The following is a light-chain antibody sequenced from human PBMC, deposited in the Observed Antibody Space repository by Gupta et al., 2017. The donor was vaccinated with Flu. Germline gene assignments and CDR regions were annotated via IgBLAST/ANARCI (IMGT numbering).Light chain of an antibody. V-gene: IGLV3-1*01. Sequence: SYELTQPPSLSVSPGQTATLPCSGEILGDKFTSWYQQRAGQSPVLVMHEDSKRPSGVPERFSGSNSGNTATLTISGTQAVDEADYYCQASDSSTVIFGGGTKLTVL. CDR1: ILGDKF. J-gene: IGLJ2*01. CDR3: QASDSSTVI. CDR2: EDS.